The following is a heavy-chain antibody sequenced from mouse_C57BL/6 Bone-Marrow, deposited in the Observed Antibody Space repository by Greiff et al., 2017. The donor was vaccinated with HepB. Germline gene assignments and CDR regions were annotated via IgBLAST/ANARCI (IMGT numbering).Heavy chain of an antibody. CDR3: ARGRWLLRY. J-gene: IGHJ2*01. CDR2: IDPENGDT. D-gene: IGHD2-3*01. V-gene: IGHV14-4*01. CDR1: GFNIKDDY. Sequence: VQLKQSGAELVRPGASVKLSCTASGFNIKDDYMHWVKQRPEQGLEWIGWIDPENGDTEYASKFQGKATITADTSSNTAYLQLSSLTSEDTAVYYCARGRWLLRYWGQGTTLTVSS.